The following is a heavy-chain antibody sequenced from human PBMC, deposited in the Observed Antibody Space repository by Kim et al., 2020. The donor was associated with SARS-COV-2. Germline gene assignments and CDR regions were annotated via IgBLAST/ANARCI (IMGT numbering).Heavy chain of an antibody. D-gene: IGHD6-6*01. J-gene: IGHJ3*01. CDR1: GVSISSRSYY. V-gene: IGHV4-39*01. Sequence: SETLSLTCTVSGVSISSRSYYWGWIRQPPGRGLEWIGNIYYTGSTYYHPSLKRRVTMSVDTSKNQFSLRLNSVTAADTAIFYCARLLVGSSYGDAFDVWGQGTRVFVSS. CDR3: ARLLVGSSYGDAFDV. CDR2: IYYTGST.